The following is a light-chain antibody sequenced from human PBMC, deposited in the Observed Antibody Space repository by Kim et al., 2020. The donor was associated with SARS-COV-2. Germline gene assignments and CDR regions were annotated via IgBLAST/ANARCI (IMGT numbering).Light chain of an antibody. CDR3: QQYNKWWT. V-gene: IGKV3-15*01. J-gene: IGKJ1*01. CDR2: GAS. Sequence: EIVMTQSPATLSVSPGESATLSCRASQSVATNLVWYQHKPGQAPRLLIYGASARATGVPARFSGSGSGTEFTLTITSLQSEDFALYYCQQYNKWWTFGRGTKVDIK. CDR1: QSVATN.